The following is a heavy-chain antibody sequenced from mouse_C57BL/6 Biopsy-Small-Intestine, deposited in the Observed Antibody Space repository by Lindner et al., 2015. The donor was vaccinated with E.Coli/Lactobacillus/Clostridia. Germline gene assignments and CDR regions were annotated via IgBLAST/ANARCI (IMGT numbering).Heavy chain of an antibody. V-gene: IGHV1-53*01. CDR2: INPNNGGT. CDR3: ARDAGIAAALSFDY. Sequence: SVKVSCKASGYTLNNHFFHWVRQVPGQGLEWMGRINPNNGGTDFAQKFQGRVTMTRDTSISTAYMELTRLRSDDTAVYYCARDAGIAAALSFDYWGQGTLVTVS. D-gene: IGHD6-1*01. CDR1: GYTLNNHF. J-gene: IGHJ3*01.